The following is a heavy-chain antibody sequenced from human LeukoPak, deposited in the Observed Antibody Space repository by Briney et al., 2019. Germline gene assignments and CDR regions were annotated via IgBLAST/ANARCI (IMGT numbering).Heavy chain of an antibody. J-gene: IGHJ4*02. CDR3: ARDPLYGDYVDY. D-gene: IGHD4-17*01. CDR1: GFTFSSYS. Sequence: GGSLRLSCAASGFTFSSYSMNWVRQAPGKGLEWVSSISSSSSYIYYADSVKGRFTISRDNAKNSLYLQMNSLRAEDTAVYYCARDPLYGDYVDYWGQGTLVTVSS. V-gene: IGHV3-21*01. CDR2: ISSSSSYI.